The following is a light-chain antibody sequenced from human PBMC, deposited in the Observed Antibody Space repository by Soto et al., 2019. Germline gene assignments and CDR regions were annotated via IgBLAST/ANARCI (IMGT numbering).Light chain of an antibody. Sequence: QPVLTQSPSASASLGASVKLTCTLSSGHSSYAIAWHQQQPEKGPRYLMKLNSDGSHNKGDGIPDRFSGSSSGAERYLTISSLQSEDEADYYCQTWGTGIQVFGGGTKDTVL. CDR2: LNSDGSH. V-gene: IGLV4-69*01. J-gene: IGLJ2*01. CDR3: QTWGTGIQV. CDR1: SGHSSYA.